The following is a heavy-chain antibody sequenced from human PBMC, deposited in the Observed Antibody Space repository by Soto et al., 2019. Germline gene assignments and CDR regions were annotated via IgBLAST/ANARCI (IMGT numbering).Heavy chain of an antibody. J-gene: IGHJ6*02. Sequence: QVQLVESGGGVVPPGGSLRLSCAASGYTFSRYGMHWVRQAPGKGLEWVTFIAYDGSNEYYADSVKGRFTIARDNSKNTLYLQMNSLRAEDTAVYYCAKMTTALGYYYHAMDVWGQGTTVSVSS. CDR3: AKMTTALGYYYHAMDV. CDR2: IAYDGSNE. CDR1: GYTFSRYG. V-gene: IGHV3-30*18. D-gene: IGHD5-18*01.